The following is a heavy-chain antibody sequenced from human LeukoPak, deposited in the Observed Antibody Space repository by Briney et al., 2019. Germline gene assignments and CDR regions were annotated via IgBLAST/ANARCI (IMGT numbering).Heavy chain of an antibody. D-gene: IGHD3-9*01. Sequence: SVKVSCKASGGTFSNYAISWVRQAPGQGLEWMGGIIPIFDTADYAQKFRGRLTITADDSTNTAYMELSSLRAEDTAVYYCARDLVGSHTGYSSGAWDYWGQGTLVTVSS. J-gene: IGHJ4*02. CDR3: ARDLVGSHTGYSSGAWDY. CDR2: IIPIFDTA. V-gene: IGHV1-69*01. CDR1: GGTFSNYA.